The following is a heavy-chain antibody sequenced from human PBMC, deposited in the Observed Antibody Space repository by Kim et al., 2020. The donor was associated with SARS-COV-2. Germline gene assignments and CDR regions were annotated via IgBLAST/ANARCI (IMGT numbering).Heavy chain of an antibody. CDR1: GFTFGDYA. D-gene: IGHD4-17*01. Sequence: GGSLRLSCTASGFTFGDYAMSWFRQAPGKGLEWVGFIRSKAYGGTTEYAASVKGRFTISRDDSKSIAYLQMNSLKTEDTAVYYCTRDLLLRDYGGYYYYYGMDVWGQGTTVTVSS. CDR3: TRDLLLRDYGGYYYYYGMDV. V-gene: IGHV3-49*03. CDR2: IRSKAYGGTT. J-gene: IGHJ6*02.